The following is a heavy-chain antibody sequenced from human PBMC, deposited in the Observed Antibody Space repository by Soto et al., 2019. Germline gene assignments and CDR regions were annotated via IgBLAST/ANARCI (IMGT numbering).Heavy chain of an antibody. CDR3: ALYVSTSPAGWFAP. CDR1: GLSLSTSGEA. CDR2: IYWDDDK. Sequence: QITLKESGPTLVKPTQTLTLTCTFSGLSLSTSGEAVGWIRQPPGKALGWLALIYWDDDKRYNPTLKTRLTTTTDTSKNQVVLTLTNMDPVDTDTYYCALYVSTSPAGWFAPWGQGILVTVSS. V-gene: IGHV2-5*02. D-gene: IGHD3-10*01. J-gene: IGHJ5*02.